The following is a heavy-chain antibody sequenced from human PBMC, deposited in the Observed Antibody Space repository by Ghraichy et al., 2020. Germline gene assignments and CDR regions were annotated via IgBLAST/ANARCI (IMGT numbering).Heavy chain of an antibody. CDR1: GFTFSSYA. Sequence: GGSLRLSCAASGFTFSSYAMSWVRQAPGKGLEWVSAISGSGGSTYYADSVKGRFTISRDNSNNTLYLQMNSLRAEDTAVYYCAKDLYYCSGGSCYYYYYYGMDVWGQGTTVTVSS. J-gene: IGHJ6*02. CDR2: ISGSGGST. V-gene: IGHV3-23*01. CDR3: AKDLYYCSGGSCYYYYYYGMDV. D-gene: IGHD2-15*01.